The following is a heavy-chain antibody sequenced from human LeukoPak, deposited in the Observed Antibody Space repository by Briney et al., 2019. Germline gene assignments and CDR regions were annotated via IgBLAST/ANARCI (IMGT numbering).Heavy chain of an antibody. CDR1: GFTFSSYD. CDR2: ISGSGGST. V-gene: IGHV3-23*01. Sequence: GGSLRLSCAASGFTFSSYDMSWVRQAPGKGLEWVSAISGSGGSTYYADSVKGRFTISRDNAKSSLYLQMNSLRADDTAVYYCARVAEAAAFDYWGQGTLVTVSS. J-gene: IGHJ4*02. D-gene: IGHD6-13*01. CDR3: ARVAEAAAFDY.